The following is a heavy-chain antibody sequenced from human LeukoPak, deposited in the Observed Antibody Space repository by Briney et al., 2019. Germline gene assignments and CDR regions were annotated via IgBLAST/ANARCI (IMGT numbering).Heavy chain of an antibody. J-gene: IGHJ4*02. CDR2: IYHSGST. Sequence: SETLSLTCTVSGGSISSGGYYWSWIRQPPGKGLEWIGYIYHSGSTYYNPSLKSRVTISVDRSKNQFSLKLSSVIAADTAVYYCARVGSIVGAIHSWGQGTLVTVSS. CDR3: ARVGSIVGAIHS. D-gene: IGHD1-26*01. CDR1: GGSISSGGYY. V-gene: IGHV4-30-2*01.